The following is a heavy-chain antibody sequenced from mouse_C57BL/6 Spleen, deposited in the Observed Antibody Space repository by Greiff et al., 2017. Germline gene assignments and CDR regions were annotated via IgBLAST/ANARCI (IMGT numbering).Heavy chain of an antibody. CDR1: GYSFTDYN. V-gene: IGHV1-39*01. CDR3: ARGEYYGSSYGYFDV. Sequence: VQLQQSGPALVKPGASVKISCKASGYSFTDYNMNWVKQSNGKSLEWIGVINPNYGTTSYNQKFKGKATLTVDQSSSTAYMQLNSLTSEDSAVYYSARGEYYGSSYGYFDVWGTGTTVTVSS. CDR2: INPNYGTT. D-gene: IGHD1-1*01. J-gene: IGHJ1*03.